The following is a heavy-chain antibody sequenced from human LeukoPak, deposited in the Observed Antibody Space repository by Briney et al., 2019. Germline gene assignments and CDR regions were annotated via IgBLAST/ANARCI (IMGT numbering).Heavy chain of an antibody. J-gene: IGHJ4*02. D-gene: IGHD6-13*01. CDR2: ISSSGSML. Sequence: GGSLRLSCAASVFTFSDYYMSWIRQAPGKGLEWVSYISSSGSMLHYADSVEGRFTISRDNAKNSLHLQMSSLRVEDTAVYYCTRRPYSSSWYYFDYWGQGTLVTVSS. V-gene: IGHV3-11*04. CDR1: VFTFSDYY. CDR3: TRRPYSSSWYYFDY.